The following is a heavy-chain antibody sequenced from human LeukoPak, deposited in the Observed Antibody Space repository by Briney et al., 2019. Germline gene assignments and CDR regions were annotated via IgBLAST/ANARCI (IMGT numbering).Heavy chain of an antibody. CDR2: INPNSGGT. D-gene: IGHD3-3*01. V-gene: IGHV1-2*02. CDR1: GYTFTGYY. J-gene: IGHJ4*02. Sequence: ASVKVSCKASGYTFTGYYMHWVRQAPGQGLEWMGWINPNSGGTNYAQKFQGRVTITRNTSISTAYMELSSLRSEDTAVYYCARGTTYYDFWSGYYAMDYWGQGTLVTVSS. CDR3: ARGTTYYDFWSGYYAMDY.